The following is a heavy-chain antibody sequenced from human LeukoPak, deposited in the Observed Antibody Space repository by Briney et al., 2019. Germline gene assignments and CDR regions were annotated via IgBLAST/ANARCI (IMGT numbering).Heavy chain of an antibody. CDR2: IYYSGST. CDR3: ARGPRRGYSYGYEDY. J-gene: IGHJ4*02. D-gene: IGHD5-18*01. CDR1: GGSISSSSYY. Sequence: SETLSLTCTVSGGSISSSSYYWGWIRQPPGKGLEWIGSIYYSGSTYYNPSLKSRVTISVDTSKNQLSLKLSSVTAADTAVYYCARGPRRGYSYGYEDYWGQGTLVTVSS. V-gene: IGHV4-39*07.